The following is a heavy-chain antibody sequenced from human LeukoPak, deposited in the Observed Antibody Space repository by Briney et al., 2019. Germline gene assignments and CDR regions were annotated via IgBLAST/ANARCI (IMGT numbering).Heavy chain of an antibody. D-gene: IGHD6-6*01. CDR1: GYTFTSYY. CDR3: ASGAARRGVDY. J-gene: IGHJ4*02. V-gene: IGHV1-46*01. Sequence: ASVKVSCKASGYTFTSYYMHWVRQAPGQGLEWMGIINPSGGSTSYAQKFQGRVTMTRDMSTSTVYMELSSLRSEDTAVYYCASGAARRGVDYWGQGTLVTVSS. CDR2: INPSGGST.